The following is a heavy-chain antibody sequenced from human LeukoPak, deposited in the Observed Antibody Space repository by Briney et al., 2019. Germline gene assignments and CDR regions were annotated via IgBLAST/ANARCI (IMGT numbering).Heavy chain of an antibody. Sequence: SETLSLTCTVSGGSISSSSYYWGWIRQPPGKGLEWIGSIYYGGSTYYNPSLKSRVTISVDTSKNQFSLKLSSVTAADTAVYYCARASSIAVAGLFDYWGQGTLVTVSS. V-gene: IGHV4-39*01. CDR1: GGSISSSSYY. CDR3: ARASSIAVAGLFDY. CDR2: IYYGGST. D-gene: IGHD6-19*01. J-gene: IGHJ4*02.